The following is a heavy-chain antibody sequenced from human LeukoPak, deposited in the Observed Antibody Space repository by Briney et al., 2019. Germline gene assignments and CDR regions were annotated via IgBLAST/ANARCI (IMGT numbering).Heavy chain of an antibody. Sequence: PGGSLRLSCAASGFSFSRYSMNWVRQVPGKGLEWVSYISATSGYIYYADSVKGRFTISRDNAKNSLYLQMNSLRAEDTALYYCARENGYSYGYEVDCWGRGTLVNVSS. CDR2: ISATSGYI. V-gene: IGHV3-21*01. CDR1: GFSFSRYS. D-gene: IGHD5-18*01. J-gene: IGHJ4*02. CDR3: ARENGYSYGYEVDC.